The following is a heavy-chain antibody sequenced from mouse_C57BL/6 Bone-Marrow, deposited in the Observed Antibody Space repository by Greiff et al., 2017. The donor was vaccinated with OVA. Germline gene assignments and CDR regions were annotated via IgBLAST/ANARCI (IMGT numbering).Heavy chain of an antibody. Sequence: DVKLVESGGGLVKPGGSLKLSCAASGFTFSSYAMSWVRQTPEKRLEWVATISDGGSYTYYPDNVKGRFTISRDNAKNNQYLQMSHLKSEDTAMYYCAIWDDYGAAYWGQGTLVTVSA. D-gene: IGHD2-4*01. V-gene: IGHV5-4*03. CDR2: ISDGGSYT. J-gene: IGHJ3*01. CDR3: AIWDDYGAAY. CDR1: GFTFSSYA.